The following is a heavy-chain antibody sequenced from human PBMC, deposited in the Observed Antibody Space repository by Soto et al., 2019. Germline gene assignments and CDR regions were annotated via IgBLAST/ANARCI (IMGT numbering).Heavy chain of an antibody. CDR2: ISTYNGYT. CDR3: AVDLGYCSGGTCRRNWFDP. CDR1: GYTLGNYG. Sequence: ASVKVSCKAAGYTLGNYGISWVRPAPGQGLEWMGWISTYNGYTNYAQKLQGRVTMTTDTSTSTTYMELRSLRSDDTAVYYCAVDLGYCSGGTCRRNWFDPWGQGTLVTVSS. V-gene: IGHV1-18*01. D-gene: IGHD2-15*01. J-gene: IGHJ5*02.